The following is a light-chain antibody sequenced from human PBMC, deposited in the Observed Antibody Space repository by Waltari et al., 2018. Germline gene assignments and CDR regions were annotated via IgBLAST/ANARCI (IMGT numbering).Light chain of an antibody. Sequence: DIVLTQSPATLSVSPGESPPLSCRASQCVSNFVAWYQQKPGQAPRLLTDDASNSATGIPARFSGGGSGTDFTLTISSLEPEDFAVYYCQQRGNWPLTFGGGTKVEIK. CDR1: QCVSNF. J-gene: IGKJ4*01. V-gene: IGKV3-11*01. CDR3: QQRGNWPLT. CDR2: DAS.